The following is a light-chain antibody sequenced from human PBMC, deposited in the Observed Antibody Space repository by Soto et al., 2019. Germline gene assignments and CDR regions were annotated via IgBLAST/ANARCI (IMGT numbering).Light chain of an antibody. V-gene: IGLV2-14*01. CDR3: SSYTRSSTRV. Sequence: QSALTQPASVSGSPGQSITISCTGTSSDVGGYNYVSWYQQHPGKAPKLMIFDVSDRPSGVSDRFSGSKSGNTASLTISGLQAEDEAYYYCSSYTRSSTRVFGGGTKLTVL. J-gene: IGLJ2*01. CDR2: DVS. CDR1: SSDVGGYNY.